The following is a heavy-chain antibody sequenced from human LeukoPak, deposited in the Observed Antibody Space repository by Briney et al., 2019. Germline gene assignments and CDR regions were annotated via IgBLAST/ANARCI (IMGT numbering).Heavy chain of an antibody. Sequence: ASVKVSCKASGYTFTNNDIHWVRQATGQGLEWMGWINAGNGNTKYSQKFQGRVTITRDTSASTAYMELSSLRSEDTAVYYCARGIPGGCSGGSCYSWYYYYMDVWGKGTTVTVSS. CDR1: GYTFTNND. J-gene: IGHJ6*03. V-gene: IGHV1-3*01. D-gene: IGHD2-15*01. CDR2: INAGNGNT. CDR3: ARGIPGGCSGGSCYSWYYYYMDV.